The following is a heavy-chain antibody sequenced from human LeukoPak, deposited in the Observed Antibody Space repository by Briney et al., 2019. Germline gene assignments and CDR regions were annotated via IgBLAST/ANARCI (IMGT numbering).Heavy chain of an antibody. Sequence: ASVKVSCKASGDTFTGYYMHWVRQAPGQGLEWMGWINPNSGGTNYAQKCQGRVTRTRDTSISTAYMELSSLRSEDTAVYYCARGRAVTGGDYWGQGTLVTVSS. CDR2: INPNSGGT. J-gene: IGHJ4*02. D-gene: IGHD2-21*02. CDR1: GDTFTGYY. CDR3: ARGRAVTGGDY. V-gene: IGHV1-2*02.